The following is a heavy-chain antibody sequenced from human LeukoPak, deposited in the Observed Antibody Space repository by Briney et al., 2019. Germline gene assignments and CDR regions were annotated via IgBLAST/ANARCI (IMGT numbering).Heavy chain of an antibody. D-gene: IGHD3-22*01. CDR1: GYTFTTYG. J-gene: IGHJ5*02. CDR3: ARDLGGHYDSRGELDL. V-gene: IGHV1-18*01. CDR2: ISTYNGYT. Sequence: GASVKVSCKASGYTFTTYGISWVRQAPGQGLEWVGWISTYNGYTNYAQKIQGRVTMTRDTSTDTAYMELRSLRSDDTATYYCARDLGGHYDSRGELDLWGQGTLVTVSS.